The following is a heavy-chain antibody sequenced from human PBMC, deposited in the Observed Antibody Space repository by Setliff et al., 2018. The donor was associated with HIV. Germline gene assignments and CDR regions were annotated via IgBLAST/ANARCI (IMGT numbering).Heavy chain of an antibody. D-gene: IGHD6-19*01. J-gene: IGHJ4*02. CDR2: IRYDGSYR. Sequence: PGGSLRLSCAASGFTFSNHAMSWVRQAPGKGLEWVAFIRYDGSYRYYVDSVKGRFTISRDNSKNTLYLQMNSLRAEDTAVYYCAMSPYSSGLFDYWGQGTLVTVSS. CDR3: AMSPYSSGLFDY. V-gene: IGHV3-30*02. CDR1: GFTFSNHA.